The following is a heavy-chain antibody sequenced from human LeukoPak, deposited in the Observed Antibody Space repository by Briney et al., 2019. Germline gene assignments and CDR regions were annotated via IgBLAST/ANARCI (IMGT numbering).Heavy chain of an antibody. CDR3: ARGTGIAAAGTKPAFDI. CDR2: INPSGGST. V-gene: IGHV1-46*01. Sequence: ASVKVSCKASGYTFTSYYMHWVRQAPGQGLEWMGIINPSGGSTSYAQKFQGRVTMTRDMSTSTVYMELSRLRSDDTAVYYCARGTGIAAAGTKPAFDIWGQGTMVTVSS. D-gene: IGHD6-13*01. CDR1: GYTFTSYY. J-gene: IGHJ3*02.